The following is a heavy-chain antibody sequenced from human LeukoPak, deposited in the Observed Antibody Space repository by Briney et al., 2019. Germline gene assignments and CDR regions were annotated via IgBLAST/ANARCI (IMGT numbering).Heavy chain of an antibody. CDR2: ISSDGSKK. Sequence: GRSLRLSCAASGFIFSNYNMHWVRQAPGKGLDWVALISSDGSKKYYADSVKGRFSLSRDNSKSTLFVQMDSLRPEDTAVYYCAKTGDQGRVWGSYREFDYWGQGTLVTVSS. D-gene: IGHD3-16*02. J-gene: IGHJ4*02. V-gene: IGHV3-30-3*01. CDR3: AKTGDQGRVWGSYREFDY. CDR1: GFIFSNYN.